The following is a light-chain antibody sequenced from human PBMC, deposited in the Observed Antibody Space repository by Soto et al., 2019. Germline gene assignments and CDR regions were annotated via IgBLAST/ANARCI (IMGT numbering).Light chain of an antibody. CDR3: QQRSNWPPT. V-gene: IGKV3-11*01. CDR1: QSVSSY. J-gene: IGKJ4*01. CDR2: DAS. Sequence: EIVLTQSPATLSLSPGERATLSCRASQSVSSYLAWYQQTPGQAPRLLIYDASNRATGITARFSGSGSGTDFTLTISSLEPEDFAVYYCQQRSNWPPTFGGGTKVEIK.